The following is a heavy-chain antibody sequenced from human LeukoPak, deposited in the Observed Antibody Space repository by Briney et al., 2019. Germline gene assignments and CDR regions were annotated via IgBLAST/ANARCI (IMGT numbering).Heavy chain of an antibody. CDR2: ISAYNGNT. Sequence: ASVKVSCKASGYTFTSYGISWVRQAPGQGLEWMEWISAYNGNTNYAQKLQGRVTMTTDTSTSTAYMELRSLRSDDTAVYYCARDMYYYDSSGYYVGNYWGQGTLVTVSS. CDR3: ARDMYYYDSSGYYVGNY. J-gene: IGHJ4*02. CDR1: GYTFTSYG. D-gene: IGHD3-22*01. V-gene: IGHV1-18*01.